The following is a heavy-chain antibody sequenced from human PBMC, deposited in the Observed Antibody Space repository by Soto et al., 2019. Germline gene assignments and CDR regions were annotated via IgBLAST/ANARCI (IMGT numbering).Heavy chain of an antibody. CDR1: GDSNTGAAYY. V-gene: IGHV4-31*03. D-gene: IGHD6-13*01. J-gene: IGHJ6*02. Sequence: QVQLQESGPGLVKPSQTLSLTCTVSGDSNTGAAYYWSWIRQHPGKGLEGIGHIHYSGTTYYNPSLKSRVIFSVDTSKKQFSLRLTSVTAADTAVYYCARDFRQDQQLPGYYYYGMDVWGQGTTVTVSS. CDR2: IHYSGTT. CDR3: ARDFRQDQQLPGYYYYGMDV.